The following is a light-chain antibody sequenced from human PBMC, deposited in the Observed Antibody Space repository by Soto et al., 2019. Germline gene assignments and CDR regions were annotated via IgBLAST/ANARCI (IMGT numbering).Light chain of an antibody. V-gene: IGLV2-14*01. J-gene: IGLJ3*02. CDR2: EVS. Sequence: QSALTQPASVSGSPGQSITISCTGTSSDVGGYNYVSWYQQYPGKVPKLMIYEVSNRPSGVSNRFSGSKSGNTASLTISGLQAEDEADYYCSSYVSGTYWVFGGGTKLTVL. CDR3: SSYVSGTYWV. CDR1: SSDVGGYNY.